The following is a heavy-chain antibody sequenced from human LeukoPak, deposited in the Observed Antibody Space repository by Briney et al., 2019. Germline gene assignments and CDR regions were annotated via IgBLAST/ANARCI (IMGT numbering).Heavy chain of an antibody. J-gene: IGHJ5*02. CDR3: ARTSYDSSGHSSWFDP. CDR2: ISAYNGNT. CDR1: GYTFTSYG. Sequence: ASVKVSCKASGYTFTSYGISWVRQAPGQGLEWMGWISAYNGNTNYAQKLQGRVTMTTDTSTSTAYMELRSLRSDDTAVYYCARTSYDSSGHSSWFDPWGQGTLVTVSS. D-gene: IGHD3-22*01. V-gene: IGHV1-18*01.